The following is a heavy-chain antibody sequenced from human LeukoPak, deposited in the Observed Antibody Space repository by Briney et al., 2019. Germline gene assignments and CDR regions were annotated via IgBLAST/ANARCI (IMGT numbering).Heavy chain of an antibody. D-gene: IGHD4-23*01. V-gene: IGHV5-51*01. CDR3: ARVNSEAFDI. Sequence: GESLKISCRASGYSFPNFWIGWVRQTPGKGLEWMGVIYPGASDTRYSPSFQGQVTISADKSISTAYLQWSSLKASDTAMYYCARVNSEAFDIWGQGTMVTVSS. CDR1: GYSFPNFW. J-gene: IGHJ3*02. CDR2: IYPGASDT.